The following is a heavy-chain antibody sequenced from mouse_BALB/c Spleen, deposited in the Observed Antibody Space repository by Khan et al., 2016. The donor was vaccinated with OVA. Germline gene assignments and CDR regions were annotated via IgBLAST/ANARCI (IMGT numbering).Heavy chain of an antibody. CDR2: INTYTGES. CDR3: SRPPYFAYVMVY. J-gene: IGHJ4*01. Sequence: QIQLVQSGPELKKPGETVKISCKASGYTFTNYGMNWVKQAPGKGLKWMGWINTYTGESTYADDFKGRFAFSLETSASTAFLQINNLKNEDTVTYLCSRPPYFAYVMVYWGQGTSVTVSS. V-gene: IGHV9-3-1*01. D-gene: IGHD2-10*01. CDR1: GYTFTNYG.